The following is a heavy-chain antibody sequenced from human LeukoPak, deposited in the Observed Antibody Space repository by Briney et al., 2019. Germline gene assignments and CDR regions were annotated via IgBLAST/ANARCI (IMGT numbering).Heavy chain of an antibody. J-gene: IGHJ4*02. CDR2: IYSGGST. Sequence: PGGSLRLSCAASGFTVSSNYMSWVRQAPGKGLEWVSVIYSGGSTYYADSVKGRFTISRDNSKNTLYLQMNSLRAEDTAVYYCAKDSANRLYSYPDYWGQGTLVTVSS. CDR3: AKDSANRLYSYPDY. CDR1: GFTVSSNY. D-gene: IGHD2-21*01. V-gene: IGHV3-53*01.